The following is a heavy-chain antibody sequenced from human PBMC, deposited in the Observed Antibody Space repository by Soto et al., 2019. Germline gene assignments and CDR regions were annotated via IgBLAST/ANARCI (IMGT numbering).Heavy chain of an antibody. CDR2: ISSSSSTI. CDR3: ARESRFLEWLSLNWFDP. CDR1: GFTFSSCS. J-gene: IGHJ5*02. D-gene: IGHD3-3*01. V-gene: IGHV3-48*02. Sequence: VQLVESGGGLVQPGGSLRLSCAASGFTFSSCSMNWVRQAPGKGLEWVSYISSSSSTIYYADSVKGRFTISRDNAKNSLYLQMNSLRDEDTAVYYCARESRFLEWLSLNWFDPWGQGTLVTVSS.